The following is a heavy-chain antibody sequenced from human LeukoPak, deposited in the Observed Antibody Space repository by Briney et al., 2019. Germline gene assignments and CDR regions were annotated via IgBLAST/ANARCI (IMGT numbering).Heavy chain of an antibody. D-gene: IGHD3-10*01. Sequence: SETLSLTCTVSGGSISSYYWSWIRQPAGKGLEWIGRIYTSGSTNYNPSLKSRVTMSVDTSKNQSSLKLSSVTAADSAVYYCARDLPSYYFGSGNTFDPWGQGTLVTVSS. V-gene: IGHV4-4*07. CDR1: GGSISSYY. CDR3: ARDLPSYYFGSGNTFDP. J-gene: IGHJ5*02. CDR2: IYTSGST.